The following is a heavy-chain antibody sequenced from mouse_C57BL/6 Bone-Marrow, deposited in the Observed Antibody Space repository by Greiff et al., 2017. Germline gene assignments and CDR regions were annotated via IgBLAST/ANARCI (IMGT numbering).Heavy chain of an antibody. CDR2: IYPRSGNT. J-gene: IGHJ2*01. D-gene: IGHD2-4*01. CDR1: GYTFTSYG. CDR3: ARSPMITDFDY. Sequence: QVQLQQSGAELARPGASVKLSCKASGYTFTSYGISWVKQRTGQGLESIGEIYPRSGNTYYNEKFKGKATLTADKSSSTAYMELRSLTSEDSAVYFCARSPMITDFDYWGQGTTLTVSS. V-gene: IGHV1-81*01.